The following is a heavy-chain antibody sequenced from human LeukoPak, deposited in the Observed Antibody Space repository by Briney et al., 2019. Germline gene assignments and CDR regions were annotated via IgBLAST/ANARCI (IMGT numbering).Heavy chain of an antibody. V-gene: IGHV3-66*01. CDR3: TKDPDA. J-gene: IGHJ5*02. CDR1: GFTVTNYY. CDR2: VYSGGDT. Sequence: PGGSLRLPCAASGFTVTNYYMSWVRKAPGKGLEWVSVVYSGGDTYHADSVKGRFTLSRDNSKNTLYLQMNSLGVEDTAVYYCTKDPDAWGQGTLVTVSS.